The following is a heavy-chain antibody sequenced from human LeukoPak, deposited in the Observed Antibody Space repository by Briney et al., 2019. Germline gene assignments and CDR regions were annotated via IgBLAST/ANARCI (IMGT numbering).Heavy chain of an antibody. Sequence: ASVKVSCKAYGGTFSSYAISWVRQAPGQGLEWMGGIIPIFGTANYAQKFQGRVTITTDESTSTAYMELRSLRYDDTAVYYCARLSALWGQGTLVTVSS. J-gene: IGHJ4*02. V-gene: IGHV1-69*05. CDR3: ARLSAL. CDR1: GGTFSSYA. CDR2: IIPIFGTA.